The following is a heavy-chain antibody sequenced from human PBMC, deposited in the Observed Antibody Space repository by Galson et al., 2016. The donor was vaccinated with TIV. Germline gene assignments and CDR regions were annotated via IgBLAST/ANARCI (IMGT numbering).Heavy chain of an antibody. J-gene: IGHJ6*02. CDR1: GLSVSINY. CDR3: ARDRVVDATYYYHYYGMDV. D-gene: IGHD3-22*01. V-gene: IGHV3-66*02. CDR2: ISDDGNT. Sequence: SLRLSCAASGLSVSINYMTWVRQAPGKGLEWVSLISDDGNTYYADSVKGRFTISRDNSKNTPYLQMNTLRVEDTAVYFCARDRVVDATYYYHYYGMDVWGQGTAVTVSS.